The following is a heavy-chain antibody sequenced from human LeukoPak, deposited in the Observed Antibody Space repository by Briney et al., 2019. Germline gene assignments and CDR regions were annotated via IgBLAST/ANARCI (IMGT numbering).Heavy chain of an antibody. CDR2: IYYIGST. CDR3: ARPLRYSGGAFDI. V-gene: IGHV4-59*08. Sequence: SETLSLTCTVSGGSVSSYYWNWIRQPPGKGLEWIGYIYYIGSTNYNPSLNSRVTISVDTSKNQFSLKLSSVTAADTAVYYCARPLRYSGGAFDIWGQGTMVTVSS. J-gene: IGHJ3*02. CDR1: GGSVSSYY. D-gene: IGHD3-9*01.